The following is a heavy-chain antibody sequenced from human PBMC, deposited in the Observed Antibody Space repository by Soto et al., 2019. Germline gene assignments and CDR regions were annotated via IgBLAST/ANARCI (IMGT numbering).Heavy chain of an antibody. J-gene: IGHJ4*02. V-gene: IGHV3-23*01. CDR2: ITGSGGDS. CDR3: AKGSGSSSTYYFAY. Sequence: GGSLRLSCAASGFPFSYFVMSWVRQAPGKGLEWVSAITGSGGDSFHADSVKGRFTISRDSSKNTLFLQMNSLRVEDTAVYYCAKGSGSSSTYYFAYWGQGTSVTVSS. CDR1: GFPFSYFV. D-gene: IGHD6-13*01.